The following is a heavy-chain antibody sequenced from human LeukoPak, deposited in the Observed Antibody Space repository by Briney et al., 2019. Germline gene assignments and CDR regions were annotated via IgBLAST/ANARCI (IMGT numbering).Heavy chain of an antibody. D-gene: IGHD2-15*01. Sequence: GSLRLSCAASGFTFSSYWMTWVRQPPGKGLEWIGTTYYRGTTYYNPSLKSRVTLSVDTSKNEFSLSLTSVTAADTAVYYCARDFSGFCSGDCRPYYFDYWGQGILVTVSS. CDR1: GFTFSSYW. J-gene: IGHJ4*02. CDR3: ARDFSGFCSGDCRPYYFDY. CDR2: TYYRGTT. V-gene: IGHV4-39*07.